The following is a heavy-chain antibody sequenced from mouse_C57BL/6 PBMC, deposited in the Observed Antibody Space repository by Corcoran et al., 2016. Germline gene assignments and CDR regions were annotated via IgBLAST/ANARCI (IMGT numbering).Heavy chain of an antibody. CDR3: ARGGY. Sequence: EVQLQQSGPELVKPGASVKISCKASGYTFTDYYMNWVKQSHGKSLEWIGDINPNNGGTSYNQKFKGKATLTVDNSSSTAYMELRSLTSEDSAVYYCARGGYWGQGTTLTVSS. CDR1: GYTFTDYY. CDR2: INPNNGGT. J-gene: IGHJ2*01. V-gene: IGHV1-26*01.